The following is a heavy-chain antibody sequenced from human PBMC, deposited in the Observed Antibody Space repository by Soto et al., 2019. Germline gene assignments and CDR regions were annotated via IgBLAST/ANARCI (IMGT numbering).Heavy chain of an antibody. CDR2: IYGDDDQ. D-gene: IGHD1-20*01. CDR3: ARGGMGRSFDF. V-gene: IGHV2-5*02. CDR1: GFSLTTSGLG. Sequence: QITLKESGPTLVKPTQTLTLTCTFSGFSLTTSGLGVAWIRQPPGKALEWLALIYGDDDQRYSPSLKSRIAISKYITNNQVVLRLTNGDPVDTATYYCARGGMGRSFDFWGQGTQVTVSS. J-gene: IGHJ4*02.